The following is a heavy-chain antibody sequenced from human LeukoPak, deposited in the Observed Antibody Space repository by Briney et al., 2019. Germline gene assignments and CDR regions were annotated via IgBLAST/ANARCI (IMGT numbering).Heavy chain of an antibody. CDR2: INGDGSIT. V-gene: IGHV3-74*01. CDR3: VRAGNGFDI. Sequence: GGSLRLSCAASGFTFSSYWMHWVRQAPGKGLVWVSRINGDGSITTYADSVRGRFTISRDNAKNTLYLQMNSLRAEDTAVYYCVRAGNGFDIWGRGTMVTVSS. J-gene: IGHJ3*02. CDR1: GFTFSSYW.